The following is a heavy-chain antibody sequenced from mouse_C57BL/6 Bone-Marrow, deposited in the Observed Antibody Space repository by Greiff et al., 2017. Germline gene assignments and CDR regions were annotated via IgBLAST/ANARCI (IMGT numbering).Heavy chain of an antibody. V-gene: IGHV1-64*01. CDR3: ASPLDY. CDR1: GYTFTSYR. Sequence: QVQLKQPGAELVKPGASVKLSCKASGYTFTSYRMHWVKQRPGQSLEWIGMIHPNSGSTNYNEKFKSKATLTVDKSSSTAYMQLSSLTSWDSAVYDSASPLDYWGQGTTLTVSS. CDR2: IHPNSGST. J-gene: IGHJ2*01.